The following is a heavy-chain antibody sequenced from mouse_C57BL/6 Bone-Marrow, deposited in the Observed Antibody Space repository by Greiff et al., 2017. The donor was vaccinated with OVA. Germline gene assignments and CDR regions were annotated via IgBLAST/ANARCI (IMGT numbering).Heavy chain of an antibody. CDR1: GFTFSDFY. V-gene: IGHV7-1*01. CDR3: ARDATGTPSYWYFDV. D-gene: IGHD4-1*01. Sequence: EVQLVESGGGLVQSGRSLRLSCATSGFTFSDFYMEWVRQAPGKGLEWIAASRNKANDYTTEYSASVKGRFIVSRDTSQSILYLQMNALRAEDTAIYYCARDATGTPSYWYFDVWGTGTTVTVSS. CDR2: SRNKANDYTT. J-gene: IGHJ1*03.